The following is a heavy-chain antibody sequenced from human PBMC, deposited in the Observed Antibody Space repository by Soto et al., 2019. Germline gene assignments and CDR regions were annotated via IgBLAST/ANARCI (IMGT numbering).Heavy chain of an antibody. V-gene: IGHV4-30-4*01. CDR2: IYYSGST. J-gene: IGHJ6*02. CDR1: GGSISSGDYY. CDR3: ASFIVVVVAATSSQQPYGMDV. D-gene: IGHD2-15*01. Sequence: QVQLQESGPGLVKPSQTLSLTCTVSGGSISSGDYYWSWIRQPPGKGLEWIGYIYYSGSTYYNPSLKSRVTISVDTSKNHFSLKLSSVTAADTAVYYCASFIVVVVAATSSQQPYGMDVWGQGTTVTVSS.